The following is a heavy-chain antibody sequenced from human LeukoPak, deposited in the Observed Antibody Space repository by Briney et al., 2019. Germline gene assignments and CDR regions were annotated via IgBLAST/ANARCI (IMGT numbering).Heavy chain of an antibody. CDR3: ARINYVWGSYRYRIVDY. D-gene: IGHD3-16*02. Sequence: ASVKVSCKASGYTFTSYAMNWVRQAPGQGLEWMGWINTNTGNPTYAQGFTGRFVFSLDTSVSTAYLQISSLKAEDTAVYYCARINYVWGSYRYRIVDYSGQGTLVTVSS. J-gene: IGHJ4*02. CDR2: INTNTGNP. CDR1: GYTFTSYA. V-gene: IGHV7-4-1*02.